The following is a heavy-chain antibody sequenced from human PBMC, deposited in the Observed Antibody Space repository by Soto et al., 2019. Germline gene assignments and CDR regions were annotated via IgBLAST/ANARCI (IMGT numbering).Heavy chain of an antibody. CDR3: AKNVWGITIFGGMDV. D-gene: IGHD3-9*01. J-gene: IGHJ6*02. Sequence: SGGSLRLSCAASGFTFSSYAMSWVRQAPGKGLEWVSAISGSGGSTYYADSVKGRFTISRDNSKNTLYLQMNSLRAEDTAVYYCAKNVWGITIFGGMDVWGQRTTVTVFS. CDR2: ISGSGGST. CDR1: GFTFSSYA. V-gene: IGHV3-23*01.